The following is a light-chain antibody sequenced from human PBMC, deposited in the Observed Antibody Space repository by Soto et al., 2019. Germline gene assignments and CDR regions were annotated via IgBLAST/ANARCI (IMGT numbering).Light chain of an antibody. V-gene: IGKV3-15*01. CDR1: QSVSSN. J-gene: IGKJ1*01. CDR2: GAS. CDR3: QQYIKWPRT. Sequence: EIVMTQSPATLSVSPGERATLSCRASQSVSSNLAWYQQKPGQAPRLLIYGASTRATGFPARFSGSGSGTEYTLTISSLQSEDFAVYYCQQYIKWPRTFGQGTKVEIK.